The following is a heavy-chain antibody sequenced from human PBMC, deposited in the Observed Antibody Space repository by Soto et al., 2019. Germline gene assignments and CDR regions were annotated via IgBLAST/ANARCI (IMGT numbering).Heavy chain of an antibody. CDR2: IYYSGST. J-gene: IGHJ5*02. CDR1: GGSISSYY. CDR3: VALPLRGYSGYAFDP. D-gene: IGHD5-12*01. Sequence: QVQLQESGPGLVKPSETLSLTCTVSGGSISSYYWSWIRQPPGKGLEWIGYIYYSGSTNYNPSLKSRVTISVDTSKNQFSLKLSSVTAADTAVYYCVALPLRGYSGYAFDPWGQGTLVTVSS. V-gene: IGHV4-59*08.